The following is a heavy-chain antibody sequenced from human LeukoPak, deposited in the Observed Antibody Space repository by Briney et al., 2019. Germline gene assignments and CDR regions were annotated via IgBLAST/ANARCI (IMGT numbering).Heavy chain of an antibody. V-gene: IGHV3-48*03. D-gene: IGHD3-10*01. CDR1: GFTFSSYE. CDR3: ASYGSGSYSDY. J-gene: IGHJ4*02. CDR2: ISSSGSTI. Sequence: GGSLRLSCAASGFTFSSYEMNWVRQAPGKGLEWVSYISSSGSTIYYADSVKGRFTISRDNAKNSLYLQMNSLRAEDTAVYYCASYGSGSYSDYWGQGTLVTVSS.